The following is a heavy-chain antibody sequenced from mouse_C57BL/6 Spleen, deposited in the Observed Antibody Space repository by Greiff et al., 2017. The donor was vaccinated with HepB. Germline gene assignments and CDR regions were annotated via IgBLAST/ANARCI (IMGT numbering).Heavy chain of an antibody. CDR1: GYTFTSYW. D-gene: IGHD2-3*01. CDR3: ARIYDGYYGGAMDY. V-gene: IGHV1-55*01. CDR2: IYPGSGST. Sequence: QVQLQQSGAELVKPGASVKMSCKASGYTFTSYWITWVKQRPGQGLEWIGDIYPGSGSTNYNEKFKSKATLTVDTSSSTAYMQLSSLTSEDSAVYYCARIYDGYYGGAMDYWGQGTSVTVSS. J-gene: IGHJ4*01.